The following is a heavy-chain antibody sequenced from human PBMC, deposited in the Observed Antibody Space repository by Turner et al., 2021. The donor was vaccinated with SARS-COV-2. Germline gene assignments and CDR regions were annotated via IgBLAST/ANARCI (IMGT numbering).Heavy chain of an antibody. CDR1: S. V-gene: IGHV1-24*01. D-gene: IGHD6-19*01. J-gene: IGHJ6*02. CDR2: FDPEDGET. Sequence: SMHWVRQAPGKGLERMGGFDPEDGETIYAQKFQGRVTMTEDTSTDTAYMELSSLRSEDTAVYYCATGVAVAGTPSKYYYYYGMDVWGQGTTVTVSS. CDR3: ATGVAVAGTPSKYYYYYGMDV.